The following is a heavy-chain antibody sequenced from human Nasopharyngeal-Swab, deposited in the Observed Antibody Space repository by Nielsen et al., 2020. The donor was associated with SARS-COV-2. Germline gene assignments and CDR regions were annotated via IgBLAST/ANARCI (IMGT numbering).Heavy chain of an antibody. Sequence: SETLSLTCTVSGDSLSNYYWSWIRQPAGKRLEWIGRIYTSGSTNYNPSLKSRVTMSVDTSKNQFSLKLSSVTAADTAVYYCARDQGRRWLHTIGFDYWGQGTLVTVSS. J-gene: IGHJ4*02. CDR2: IYTSGST. V-gene: IGHV4-4*07. CDR1: GDSLSNYY. CDR3: ARDQGRRWLHTIGFDY. D-gene: IGHD5-24*01.